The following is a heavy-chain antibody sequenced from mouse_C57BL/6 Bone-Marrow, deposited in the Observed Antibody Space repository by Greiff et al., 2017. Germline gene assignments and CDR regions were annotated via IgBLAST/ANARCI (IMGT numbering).Heavy chain of an antibody. CDR1: GYTFTSYW. V-gene: IGHV1-61*01. D-gene: IGHD3-1*01. Sequence: VQLQQPGAELVRPGSSVKLSCKASGYTFTSYWMDWVKQRPGQGLEWIGNIYPSDSETHYNQKFKDKATLTVDKSSSTAYMQLSSLTSEDSAVYYCAREGPGQLDYWGQGTSVTVSS. CDR3: AREGPGQLDY. CDR2: IYPSDSET. J-gene: IGHJ4*01.